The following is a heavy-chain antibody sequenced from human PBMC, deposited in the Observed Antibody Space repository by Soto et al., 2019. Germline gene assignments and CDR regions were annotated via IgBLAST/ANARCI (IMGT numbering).Heavy chain of an antibody. D-gene: IGHD2-8*02. CDR1: GFTFNNYA. J-gene: IGHJ4*02. CDR2: IRNSGGFT. CDR3: AKDCVETKGPYCVDY. Sequence: VQLLESGGGLVQPGGSLRLSCAASGFTFNNYAMNWVRQAPGKGLEWVSAIRNSGGFTYYADSVKGRFTISRDNSKNTLYLHRNSRRAEDTALYYCAKDCVETKGPYCVDYGGQGTLVTVSS. V-gene: IGHV3-23*01.